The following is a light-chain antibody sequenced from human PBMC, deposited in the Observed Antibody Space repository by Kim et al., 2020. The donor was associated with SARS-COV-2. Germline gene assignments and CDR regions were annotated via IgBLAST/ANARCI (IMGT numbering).Light chain of an antibody. Sequence: EIVLTQFPGTLSLSPGERATLSCRASQSVSSSYVAWYQQTPGQAPRLLIYGASRRATGIPDRFSGSGSGTDFTLTISRLEPEDFAVYYCQQYGSSPRTFGQGTKVDIK. CDR2: GAS. CDR1: QSVSSSY. J-gene: IGKJ1*01. V-gene: IGKV3-20*01. CDR3: QQYGSSPRT.